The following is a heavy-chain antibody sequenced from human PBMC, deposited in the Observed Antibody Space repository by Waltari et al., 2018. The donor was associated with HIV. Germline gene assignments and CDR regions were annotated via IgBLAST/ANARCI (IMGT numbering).Heavy chain of an antibody. Sequence: QVQLVQSGAEVKKPGASVKVSCKASGYTFTGYYMHWVRPAPGQGLEWMGWINPDSGGTNYAQKFQGRVTMTRDTSISTAYMELSRLRSDDTAVYYCARGSRDGPPSSGVQHWGQGTLVTVSS. V-gene: IGHV1-2*02. CDR3: ARGSRDGPPSSGVQH. CDR2: INPDSGGT. CDR1: GYTFTGYY. D-gene: IGHD3-10*01. J-gene: IGHJ1*01.